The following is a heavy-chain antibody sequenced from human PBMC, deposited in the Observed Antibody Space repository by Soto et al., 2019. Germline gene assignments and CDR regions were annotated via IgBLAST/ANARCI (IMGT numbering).Heavy chain of an antibody. V-gene: IGHV3-7*03. CDR3: ARGSTYYYDSSGYYIYYFDY. CDR2: IKQDGSEK. J-gene: IGHJ4*02. D-gene: IGHD3-22*01. CDR1: AFTFSTYW. Sequence: GGSLRLSCAASAFTFSTYWMSWVRQAPGKGLEWVANIKQDGSEKYYVDSVKGRFTISRDNAKNSLYLQMNSLRAEDTAVYYCARGSTYYYDSSGYYIYYFDYWGQGTLVTVS.